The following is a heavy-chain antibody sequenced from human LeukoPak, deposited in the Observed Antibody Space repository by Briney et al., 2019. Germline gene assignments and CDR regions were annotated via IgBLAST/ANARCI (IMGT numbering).Heavy chain of an antibody. CDR3: ASQVVGAAFDP. CDR1: GFTFSGYW. Sequence: GGSLRLSCVASGFTFSGYWMHWARQPPGKGLVWVSRIKSDGTMTNYADSVKGRFTISRDNAKNTLYLQMNSLRAEDTAVYYCASQVVGAAFDPWGQGTLVTVSS. CDR2: IKSDGTMT. J-gene: IGHJ5*02. D-gene: IGHD2-15*01. V-gene: IGHV3-74*01.